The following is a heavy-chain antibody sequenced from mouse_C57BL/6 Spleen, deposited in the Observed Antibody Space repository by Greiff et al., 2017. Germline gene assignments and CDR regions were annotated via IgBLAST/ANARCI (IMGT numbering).Heavy chain of an antibody. CDR1: GYTFTDYE. Sequence: QVQLKESGAELVRPGASVTLSCKASGYTFTDYELHWVKQTPVHGLEWIGAIDPDPGVTAYNQQFKGKAILTVDKSSSTAYMELSRLTSEDSAVYYCTRGDYDDWYFDVWGTGTTVTVSS. CDR3: TRGDYDDWYFDV. J-gene: IGHJ1*03. CDR2: IDPDPGVT. D-gene: IGHD2-4*01. V-gene: IGHV1-15*01.